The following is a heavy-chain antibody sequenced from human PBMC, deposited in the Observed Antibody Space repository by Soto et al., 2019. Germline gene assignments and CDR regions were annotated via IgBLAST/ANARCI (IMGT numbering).Heavy chain of an antibody. CDR1: GGSISSSSYY. D-gene: IGHD6-6*01. V-gene: IGHV4-39*01. CDR2: IYYSGST. CDR3: ARHELIAARPGVVDY. J-gene: IGHJ4*02. Sequence: SETLSLTCTVSGGSISSSSYYWGWIRQPPGKGLEWIGSIYYSGSTYYNPSLKSRVTISVDTSKNQFSLKLSSVTAADTAVYYCARHELIAARPGVVDYWGQGTLVTVSS.